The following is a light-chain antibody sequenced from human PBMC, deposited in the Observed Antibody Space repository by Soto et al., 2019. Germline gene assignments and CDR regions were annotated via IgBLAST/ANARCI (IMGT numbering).Light chain of an antibody. CDR2: GAS. V-gene: IGKV3-15*01. J-gene: IGKJ5*01. CDR3: QQYNNRPPIT. CDR1: QSVSNN. Sequence: EIVMTQSPATLSVSPGERATLSCRASQSVSNNLAWYQQQPGQAPRLLIYGASTTATGIPARFSGSGTGTEFTLTISSLKSEDFAAYYCQQYNNRPPITFGQGTRMEIK.